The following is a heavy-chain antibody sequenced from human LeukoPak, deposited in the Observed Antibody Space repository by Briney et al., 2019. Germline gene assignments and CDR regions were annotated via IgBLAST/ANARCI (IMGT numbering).Heavy chain of an antibody. D-gene: IGHD6-13*01. J-gene: IGHJ5*02. CDR3: ARRYSSSWYVGFFDP. CDR1: GASIRNYY. V-gene: IGHV4-59*08. Sequence: SETLSLTCTVSGASIRNYYWSWIRQSAGKGLEWIGYIYYSGSTNYNPSLESRVAMSVDTSKNQSSLRLSSVTAADTAIYYCARRYSSSWYVGFFDPWGQGTLVTVSS. CDR2: IYYSGST.